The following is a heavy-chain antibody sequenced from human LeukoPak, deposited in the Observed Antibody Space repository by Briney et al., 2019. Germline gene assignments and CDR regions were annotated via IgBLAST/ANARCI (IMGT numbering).Heavy chain of an antibody. J-gene: IGHJ3*02. V-gene: IGHV5-51*01. D-gene: IGHD3-22*01. CDR3: ATHSSGYYLDAFDI. Sequence: PGESLQISCKGPGFSFTTYWIGWVRQMPGKGLEWMGIIYPDDSDTRYSPSFQGQVTISADKSISTAYLQWSGLRASDTAMYYCATHSSGYYLDAFDIWGQGTMVTVSS. CDR1: GFSFTTYW. CDR2: IYPDDSDT.